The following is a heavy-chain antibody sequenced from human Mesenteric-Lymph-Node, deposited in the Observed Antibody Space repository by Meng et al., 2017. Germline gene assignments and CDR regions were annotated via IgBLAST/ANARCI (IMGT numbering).Heavy chain of an antibody. D-gene: IGHD2-15*01. J-gene: IGHJ4*02. Sequence: GESLKISCAASGFTFSNHYMTWVRQAPGKGLEWVANIKQDGSEKYYVDSVKGRFTISRDNAKNSLYLQMNSLRAEDTAVYYCARAPSRTVVAAGYWGQGTLVTVSS. CDR1: GFTFSNHY. CDR2: IKQDGSEK. V-gene: IGHV3-7*01. CDR3: ARAPSRTVVAAGY.